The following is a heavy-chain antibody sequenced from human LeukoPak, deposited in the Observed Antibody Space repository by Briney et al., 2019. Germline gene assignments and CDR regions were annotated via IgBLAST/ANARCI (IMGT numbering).Heavy chain of an antibody. CDR3: ARDLYYYYGGKETPFDY. CDR2: IPYDGTKK. V-gene: IGHV3-30*01. CDR1: GFTFSSYA. J-gene: IGHJ4*02. D-gene: IGHD3-22*01. Sequence: GGSLRLSCTASGFTFSSYAMHWVRQAPGKGLEWVAVIPYDGTKKYYADSVKGRFTISRDNSKNTLNLQMNSLRAEDTAVYYCARDLYYYYGGKETPFDYWGQGTLVTVSS.